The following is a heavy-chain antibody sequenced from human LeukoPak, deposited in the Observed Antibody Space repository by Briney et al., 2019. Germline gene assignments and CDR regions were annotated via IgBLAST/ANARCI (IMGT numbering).Heavy chain of an antibody. Sequence: QPGGSLRLSCAASGFTFSSSWMHWVRQAPGKGLVWVSRINSDGSSTSYADSVKGRFTISRDNAKNTLYLQMNSLRAEDTAVYYCTRGVGATREPFDYWGQGTLVTVSS. D-gene: IGHD1-26*01. CDR1: GFTFSSSW. CDR3: TRGVGATREPFDY. J-gene: IGHJ4*02. CDR2: INSDGSST. V-gene: IGHV3-74*01.